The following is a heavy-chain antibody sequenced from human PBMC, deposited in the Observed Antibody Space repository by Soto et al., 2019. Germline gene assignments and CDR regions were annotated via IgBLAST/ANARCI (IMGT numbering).Heavy chain of an antibody. V-gene: IGHV5-10-1*01. Sequence: PGESLKISCKGSGYSFTSYWISWVRQMPGKGLEWMGRIDPSDSYTNYSPSFQGHVTISADKSISTAYLQWSSLKASDTAMYYCARRVAVAGTGYYYYGMDVWGQGTTVTVSS. CDR1: GYSFTSYW. J-gene: IGHJ6*02. D-gene: IGHD6-19*01. CDR3: ARRVAVAGTGYYYYGMDV. CDR2: IDPSDSYT.